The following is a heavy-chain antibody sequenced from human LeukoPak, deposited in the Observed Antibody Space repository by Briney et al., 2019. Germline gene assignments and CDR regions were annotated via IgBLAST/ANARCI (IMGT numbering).Heavy chain of an antibody. Sequence: PGGSLRLSCAASGFTFSSYSMNSVRQAPGKGLASVSYISSSSSTIYYADSVKGRFTISRDNAKSSLYLQMNSLRAEDTAVYYCARAGITTTGPLFQHWGQGTLVTVSS. V-gene: IGHV3-48*01. CDR3: ARAGITTTGPLFQH. D-gene: IGHD6-13*01. CDR1: GFTFSSYS. J-gene: IGHJ1*01. CDR2: ISSSSSTI.